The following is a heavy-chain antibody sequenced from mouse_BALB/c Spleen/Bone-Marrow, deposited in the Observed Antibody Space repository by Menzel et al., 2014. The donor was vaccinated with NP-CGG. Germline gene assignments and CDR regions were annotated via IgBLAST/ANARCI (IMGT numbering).Heavy chain of an antibody. CDR3: ARDRNYGSSWYFDV. CDR1: GFTFTDYY. D-gene: IGHD1-1*01. V-gene: IGHV7-3*02. CDR2: IRNKANGYTT. Sequence: DVQLLESGGGLVQPGGSLRLSCATSGFTFTDYYMSWVRQPPGKALEWLGFIRNKANGYTTEYSASVKGRFTISRDNSQSILYLQMNTRRAEDSATYYCARDRNYGSSWYFDVWGAGTTVTVSS. J-gene: IGHJ1*01.